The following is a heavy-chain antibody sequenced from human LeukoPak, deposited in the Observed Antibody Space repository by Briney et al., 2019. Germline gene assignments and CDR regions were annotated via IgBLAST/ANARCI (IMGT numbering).Heavy chain of an antibody. CDR1: GGSIFSYY. D-gene: IGHD3-22*01. CDR3: ARRAYYDSSGYYPASGYFDL. V-gene: IGHV4-4*09. Sequence: SETLSFTCTVSGGSIFSYYFNWIRQPPGKGLEWIGYIYSNGITSYNPSLRSRSTISIATSKNQFSLRLTSVTAADTATYYCARRAYYDSSGYYPASGYFDLWGRGTLVTVSS. CDR2: IYSNGIT. J-gene: IGHJ2*01.